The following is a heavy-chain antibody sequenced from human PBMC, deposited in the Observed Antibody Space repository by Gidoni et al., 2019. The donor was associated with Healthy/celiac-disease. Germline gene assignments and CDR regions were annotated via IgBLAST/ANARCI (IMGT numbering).Heavy chain of an antibody. CDR3: AKDRRSGGAFDY. V-gene: IGHV3-23*01. CDR2: ISGSGGST. J-gene: IGHJ4*02. CDR1: GFTFSRYA. Sequence: EVQLLESGGGLVQPGGSLRLSCAASGFTFSRYAMSWVRQAPGKGLEWVSAISGSGGSTYYADSVKGRFTISRDNSKNTLYLQMNSLRAEDTAVYYCAKDRRSGGAFDYWGQGTLVTVSS. D-gene: IGHD1-26*01.